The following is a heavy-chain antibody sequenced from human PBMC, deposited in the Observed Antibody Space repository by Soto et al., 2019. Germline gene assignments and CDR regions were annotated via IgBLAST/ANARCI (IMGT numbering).Heavy chain of an antibody. CDR1: GFTFRWFA. CDR2: VSYEGTTK. V-gene: IGHV3-30*18. CDR3: AKDDREAVAGAVHFYGMDV. Sequence: QVQLVESGGDVVQPGESLRLSCVASGFTFRWFAMLWVRQAPGKGLEWVAAVSYEGTTKTYSDDVKGRFTISRDNSRNKVYLQRDNLRREDTAMYYCAKDDREAVAGAVHFYGMDVWGQGTSVTVSS. D-gene: IGHD6-19*01. J-gene: IGHJ6*02.